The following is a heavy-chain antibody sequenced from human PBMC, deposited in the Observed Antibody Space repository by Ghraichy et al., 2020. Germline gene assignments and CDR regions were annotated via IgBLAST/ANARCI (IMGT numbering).Heavy chain of an antibody. CDR3: ARDSVDQLGDY. V-gene: IGHV1-3*01. CDR1: GYTFTSYA. D-gene: IGHD1-1*01. J-gene: IGHJ4*02. CDR2: INAGNGNT. Sequence: ASVKGSCKASGYTFTSYAMHWVRQAPGQRLEWMGWINAGNGNTKYSQKFQGRVTITRDTSASTAYMELSSLRSEDTAVYYCARDSVDQLGDYWGQGTLVTVSS.